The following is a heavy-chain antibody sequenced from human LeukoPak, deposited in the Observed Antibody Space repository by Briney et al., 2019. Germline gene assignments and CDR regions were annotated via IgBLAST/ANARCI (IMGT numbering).Heavy chain of an antibody. Sequence: GGSLRLSCAASGFTFSSYAMSWVRQAPGKGLEWVSAISGSGGSTYYADSVKGRFTISRDNSKNTLYLQMNSLRAEDTAVYYCASESYDILTGYSSQNYYYYGTDVWGQGTTVTVSS. CDR2: ISGSGGST. V-gene: IGHV3-23*01. CDR3: ASESYDILTGYSSQNYYYYGTDV. J-gene: IGHJ6*02. D-gene: IGHD3-9*01. CDR1: GFTFSSYA.